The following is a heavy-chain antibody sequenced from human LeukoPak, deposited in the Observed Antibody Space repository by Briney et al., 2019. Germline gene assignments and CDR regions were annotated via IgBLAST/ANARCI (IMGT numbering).Heavy chain of an antibody. V-gene: IGHV4-59*01. CDR1: GGSISSYY. D-gene: IGHD4-17*01. CDR2: IYYSGST. CDR3: ARGYGDYDY. Sequence: SETLSLTCTVSGGSISSYYWSWIRQPPGKGLEWIGYIYYSGSTNYNPSLKSRVTISVDTSKNQFSLKLGPVTAADTAVYYCARGYGDYDYWGQGTLVTVSS. J-gene: IGHJ4*02.